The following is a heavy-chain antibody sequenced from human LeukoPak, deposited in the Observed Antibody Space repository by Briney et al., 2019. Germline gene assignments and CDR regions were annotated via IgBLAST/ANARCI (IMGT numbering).Heavy chain of an antibody. Sequence: PGGSLRLSCAASGFIFSNYGMHWVRHSPDKGLEWVTFIRFDGSTQYYADSVKGRFTIPRDNSKDTLYLQMSSLRLEDTGVYYCAKEGGDGSPFDYWGQGILVTVSS. CDR3: AKEGGDGSPFDY. CDR2: IRFDGSTQ. D-gene: IGHD5-24*01. J-gene: IGHJ4*02. V-gene: IGHV3-30*02. CDR1: GFIFSNYG.